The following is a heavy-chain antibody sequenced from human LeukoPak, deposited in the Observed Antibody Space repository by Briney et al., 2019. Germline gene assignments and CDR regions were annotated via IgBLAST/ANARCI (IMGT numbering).Heavy chain of an antibody. Sequence: SETLSLTCTVSGGSISSYYWSWIRQPPGKGLEWIGYIYYSGSTNYNPSLKSRVTISVDTSKNQFSLKLSSVTAADTAVYYCARVHEKAAAPDYYYYMDVWGKGTTVTVSS. CDR1: GGSISSYY. D-gene: IGHD6-13*01. V-gene: IGHV4-59*12. CDR2: IYYSGST. CDR3: ARVHEKAAAPDYYYYMDV. J-gene: IGHJ6*03.